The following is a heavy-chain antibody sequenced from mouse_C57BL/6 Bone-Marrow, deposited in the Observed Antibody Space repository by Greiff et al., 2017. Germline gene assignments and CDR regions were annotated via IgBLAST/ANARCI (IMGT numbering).Heavy chain of an antibody. J-gene: IGHJ4*01. V-gene: IGHV5-9-1*02. D-gene: IGHD2-2*01. CDR3: TRGYGYDDYYAMDD. CDR2: ISSGGDYI. CDR1: GFTFSSYA. Sequence: EVMLVESGEGLVKPGGSLKLSCAASGFTFSSYAMSWVRQTPEKRLEWVAYISSGGDYIYYADTVKGRFTISRDNARNTLYLQMSSLKSEDTAMYYCTRGYGYDDYYAMDDWGQGTSVTVSS.